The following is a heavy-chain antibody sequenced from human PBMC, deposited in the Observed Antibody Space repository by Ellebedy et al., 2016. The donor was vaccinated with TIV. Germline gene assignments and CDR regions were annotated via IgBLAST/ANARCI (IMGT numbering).Heavy chain of an antibody. V-gene: IGHV4-4*07. CDR2: IYTSGST. D-gene: IGHD6-13*01. Sequence: SETLSLTXTVSGGSISSYYWSWIRQPAGKGLEWIGHIYTSGSTNYNPSLKSRVTISVDTSKNQFSLKLSSVTAADTAVYYCARGVAAAGTYLPQHDWGQGTLVTVSS. CDR3: ARGVAAAGTYLPQHD. J-gene: IGHJ4*02. CDR1: GGSISSYY.